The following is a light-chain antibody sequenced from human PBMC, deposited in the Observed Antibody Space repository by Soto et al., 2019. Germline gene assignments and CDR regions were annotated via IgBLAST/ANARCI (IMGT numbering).Light chain of an antibody. CDR2: AAS. J-gene: IGKJ1*01. Sequence: AILMTQSPSSLSASTGDRVTITCRASQGIRSYLAWYQQKPGKAPKLLIYAASTLQSGVPSRLSGSGSGTDLTITISCMQSEDFATYYCQQYYSFTPTFGQGTKVDIK. V-gene: IGKV1-8*01. CDR1: QGIRSY. CDR3: QQYYSFTPT.